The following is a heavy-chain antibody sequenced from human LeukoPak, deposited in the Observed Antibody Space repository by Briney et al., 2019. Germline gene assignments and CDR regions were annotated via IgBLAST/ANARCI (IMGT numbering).Heavy chain of an antibody. CDR1: GGSISSYY. CDR3: AREAPYDFWSGYIYYFDY. J-gene: IGHJ4*02. Sequence: NASETLSLTCTVSGGSISSYYWSWIRQPAGKGLEWIGRICTSGSTNYNPSLKSRVTMSVDTSKNQFSLKLSSVTAADTAVYYCAREAPYDFWSGYIYYFDYWGQGTLVTVSS. CDR2: ICTSGST. D-gene: IGHD3-3*01. V-gene: IGHV4-4*07.